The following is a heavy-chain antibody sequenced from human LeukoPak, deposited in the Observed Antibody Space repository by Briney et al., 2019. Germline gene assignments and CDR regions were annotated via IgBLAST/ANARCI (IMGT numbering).Heavy chain of an antibody. D-gene: IGHD1-26*01. CDR2: IYSDGDT. CDR3: ARDWSGSYGGSFDY. CDR1: GFTVSSVY. Sequence: GGSLRLSCAASGFTVSSVYMTWVRQAPGKGLEWVSLIYSDGDTYYADSVKGRFTISRDNSKNTLYLQMNSLRAEDTAVYYCARDWSGSYGGSFDYWGQGTLVTVSS. V-gene: IGHV3-53*01. J-gene: IGHJ4*02.